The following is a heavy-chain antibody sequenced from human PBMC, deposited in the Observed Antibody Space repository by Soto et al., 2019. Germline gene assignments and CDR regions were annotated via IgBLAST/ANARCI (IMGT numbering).Heavy chain of an antibody. V-gene: IGHV3-23*01. CDR3: AKSRGDSWYLYYYDC. D-gene: IGHD5-12*01. CDR2: ISGSGGST. Sequence: EVQLLESGGGLVQPGGSLRLSCAASGLTFRAFSMSWVRQPPGKGLEWVSGISGSGGSTYYADSVKGRFTISRDSSSNTLYLQMSSLRAEDTAVYYCAKSRGDSWYLYYYDCWGQGTLVTVSS. CDR1: GLTFRAFS. J-gene: IGHJ4*02.